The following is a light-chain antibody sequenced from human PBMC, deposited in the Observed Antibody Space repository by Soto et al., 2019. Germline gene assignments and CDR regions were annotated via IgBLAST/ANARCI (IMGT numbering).Light chain of an antibody. CDR3: SSYTSSSTLYV. CDR2: DVS. V-gene: IGLV2-14*01. Sequence: QSVLTQPASVSGSPGQSITISCTGTSSDVGGYNYVSWYQQHPGKAPKLMIYDVSNRPSGVSNRFSGSKSGNTAPLTISGLQAEEEADYYCSSYTSSSTLYVFGTGTKLTVL. CDR1: SSDVGGYNY. J-gene: IGLJ1*01.